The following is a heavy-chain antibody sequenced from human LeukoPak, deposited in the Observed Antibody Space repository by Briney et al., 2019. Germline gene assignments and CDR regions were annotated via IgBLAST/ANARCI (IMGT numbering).Heavy chain of an antibody. CDR1: GGSISSGGYY. Sequence: SETLSLTCTVSGGSISSGGYYWSWIRQHPGKGLELIGYIYYSGSTYYNPSLKSRVTISVDTSKNQFSLKLSSVTAADTAVYYCARSDLYYYGSGSYGYFQHWDQGTLVTVSS. D-gene: IGHD3-10*01. J-gene: IGHJ1*01. V-gene: IGHV4-31*03. CDR2: IYYSGST. CDR3: ARSDLYYYGSGSYGYFQH.